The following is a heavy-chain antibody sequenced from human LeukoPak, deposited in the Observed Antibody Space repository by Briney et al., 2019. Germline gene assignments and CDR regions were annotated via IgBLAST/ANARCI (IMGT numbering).Heavy chain of an antibody. CDR1: GFTFSNYY. J-gene: IGHJ4*02. Sequence: GGSLRLSCAASGFTFSNYYMSWIRQAPGKGLEWVSYISSSSSYTNYADSVKGRFTISRDNSKNTLYLQMNSLRAEDTAVYYCARGAGIAVAGEVFDYWGQGTLVTVSS. D-gene: IGHD6-19*01. CDR3: ARGAGIAVAGEVFDY. CDR2: ISSSSSYT. V-gene: IGHV3-11*05.